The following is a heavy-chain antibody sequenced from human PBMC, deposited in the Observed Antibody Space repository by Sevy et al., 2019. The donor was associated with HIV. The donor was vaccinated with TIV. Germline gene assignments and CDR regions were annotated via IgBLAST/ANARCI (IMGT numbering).Heavy chain of an antibody. CDR3: AKVLDDLWSGYGWFDP. CDR2: ISGSGGST. D-gene: IGHD3-3*01. CDR1: GFTFSSYA. Sequence: GGSLRLSCAASGFTFSSYAMSWVRQAPGKGLEWVSAISGSGGSTYYADSVKGRFTISRDNSKNTLYLQMNSLRAEDTAVYYCAKVLDDLWSGYGWFDPWGQGTLVTVSS. J-gene: IGHJ5*02. V-gene: IGHV3-23*01.